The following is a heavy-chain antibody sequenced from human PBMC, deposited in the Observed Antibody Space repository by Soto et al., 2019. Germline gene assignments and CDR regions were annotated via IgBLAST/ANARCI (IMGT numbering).Heavy chain of an antibody. J-gene: IGHJ3*02. V-gene: IGHV1-69*01. D-gene: IGHD3-22*01. CDR2: IIPIFGTA. CDR3: ARAHSYYYDSSGYRRSAFDI. Sequence: QVQLVQSGAEVQKPGSSVKVSCKASGGTFSSYAISWVRQAPGQGLEWMGGIIPIFGTANYAQKFQGRVTITADESTSTAYMELSSLRSEDTAVYYCARAHSYYYDSSGYRRSAFDIWGQGTMVTVSS. CDR1: GGTFSSYA.